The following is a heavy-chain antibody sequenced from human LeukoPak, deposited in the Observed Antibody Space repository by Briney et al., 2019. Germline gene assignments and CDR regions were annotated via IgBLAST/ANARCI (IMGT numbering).Heavy chain of an antibody. CDR2: ISSSGSGGNT. Sequence: GGSLRLSCVASGVTLSNYAMSWARQAPGKGLEWVSGISSSGSGGNTYYADSVKGRFTISRDNSKNTLFLQMNSLRAEDTAVYYCARTGYGSGHYYYYGMDVWGQGTTVTVSS. CDR1: GVTLSNYA. J-gene: IGHJ6*02. CDR3: ARTGYGSGHYYYYGMDV. V-gene: IGHV3-23*01. D-gene: IGHD3-10*01.